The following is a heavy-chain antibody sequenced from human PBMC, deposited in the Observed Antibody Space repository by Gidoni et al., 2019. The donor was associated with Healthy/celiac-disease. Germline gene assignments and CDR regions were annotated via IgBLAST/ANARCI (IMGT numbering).Heavy chain of an antibody. Sequence: EVQLLESGGGLVQPGGSLRLSCAVSGFTFSSYAMSWVRQAPGKGLEWVSAISGSGGSTYYADSVKGRFTISRDNSKNTLYLQMNSLRAEDTAVYYCAKVSEERSYYYMDVWGKGTTVTVSS. CDR1: GFTFSSYA. CDR2: ISGSGGST. J-gene: IGHJ6*03. CDR3: AKVSEERSYYYMDV. V-gene: IGHV3-23*01. D-gene: IGHD1-1*01.